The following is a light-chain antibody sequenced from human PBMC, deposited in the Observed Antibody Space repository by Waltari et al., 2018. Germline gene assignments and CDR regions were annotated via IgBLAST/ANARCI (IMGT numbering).Light chain of an antibody. CDR2: DVS. V-gene: IGLV2-14*03. J-gene: IGLJ1*01. CDR1: SSDVGGYDF. Sequence: QSALTQPASVSGSPGQSITISCTGTSSDVGGYDFVSWYQQHPGKAPKLLIYDVSKPPSGVSNRFSGSKSGNTASLTISGLQAEDEADYFCNSYTSSSTFYVFGTGTKVTVL. CDR3: NSYTSSSTFYV.